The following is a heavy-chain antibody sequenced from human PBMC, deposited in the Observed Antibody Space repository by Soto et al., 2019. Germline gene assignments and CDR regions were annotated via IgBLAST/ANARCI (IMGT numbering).Heavy chain of an antibody. V-gene: IGHV4-39*01. D-gene: IGHD6-19*01. J-gene: IGHJ6*02. Sequence: QLQLQESGPGLVKPSETLSLTCTVSGGSISSSSYYWGWIRQPPGKGLEWIGSIYYSGSTYYNPSLKSRVTLSVDTSKNQFSLKLSSVTAADTAVYYCARPLGVAVAGSNGMDVWGQGTTVTVSS. CDR3: ARPLGVAVAGSNGMDV. CDR1: GGSISSSSYY. CDR2: IYYSGST.